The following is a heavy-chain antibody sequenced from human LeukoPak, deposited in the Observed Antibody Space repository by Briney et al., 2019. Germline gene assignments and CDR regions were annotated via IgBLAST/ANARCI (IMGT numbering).Heavy chain of an antibody. CDR2: FDPEDGET. CDR3: ARGAGPPRKYYFDY. J-gene: IGHJ4*02. D-gene: IGHD6-19*01. CDR1: GYTLTELS. V-gene: IGHV1-24*01. Sequence: ASVKVSCKVSGYTLTELSMHWVRQAPGKGLEWMGGFDPEDGETIYAQKFQGRVTMTEDTSTDTAYMELRSLRSDDTAVYYCARGAGPPRKYYFDYWGQGTLVTVSS.